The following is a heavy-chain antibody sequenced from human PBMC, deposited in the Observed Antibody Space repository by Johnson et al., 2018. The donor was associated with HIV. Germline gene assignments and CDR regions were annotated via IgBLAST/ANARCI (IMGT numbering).Heavy chain of an antibody. Sequence: QVQLVESGGGVVQPGRSLRLSCAASGFTFSSYGMHWVRQAPGKGLEWVAVISYDGSNKYYADSVKGRFTISRDNSKNTLYLQMNSLRAEDTAVYYCAKGSGSSWYIGAFDIWGQGTMVTVSS. J-gene: IGHJ3*02. CDR1: GFTFSSYG. CDR2: ISYDGSNK. CDR3: AKGSGSSWYIGAFDI. D-gene: IGHD6-13*01. V-gene: IGHV3-30*18.